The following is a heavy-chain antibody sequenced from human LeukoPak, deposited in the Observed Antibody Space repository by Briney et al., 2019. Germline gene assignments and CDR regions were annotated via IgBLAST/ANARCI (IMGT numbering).Heavy chain of an antibody. J-gene: IGHJ5*02. Sequence: SETLPLTCTVSGGSISSYYWSWIRQPAGKGLEWIGRIYTSGSTNYNPSLKSRVTMSVDTSKNQFSLKLSSVTAADTAVYYCARVPYSGSYYSNWFDPWGQGTLVTVSS. V-gene: IGHV4-4*07. CDR2: IYTSGST. D-gene: IGHD1-26*01. CDR1: GGSISSYY. CDR3: ARVPYSGSYYSNWFDP.